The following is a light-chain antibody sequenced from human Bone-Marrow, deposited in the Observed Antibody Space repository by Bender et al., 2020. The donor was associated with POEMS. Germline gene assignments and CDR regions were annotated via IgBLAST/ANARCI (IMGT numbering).Light chain of an antibody. CDR2: DDS. Sequence: SYVLAQPPSVSVAPGETASITCGGNNIGSKSVHWYQQKPGQAPVVAVYDDSDRPSWIPERFSGSNSGNTATLTISRVEAGDEADYYCQVWDSNNVHPILFGGGTSLTVL. CDR3: QVWDSNNVHPIL. J-gene: IGLJ2*01. CDR1: NIGSKS. V-gene: IGLV3-21*02.